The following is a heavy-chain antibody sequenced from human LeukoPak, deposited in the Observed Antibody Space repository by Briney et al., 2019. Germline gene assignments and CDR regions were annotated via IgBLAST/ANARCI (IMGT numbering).Heavy chain of an antibody. J-gene: IGHJ4*02. CDR2: ISAYNGNT. V-gene: IGHV1-18*01. D-gene: IGHD6-13*01. Sequence: ASVKVSYKASGYTFTSYGISWVRQAPGQGLEWMGWISAYNGNTNYAQKLQGRDTMTTDTSTSTAYMELRSLRSDDTAVYYCATDTAAGPLKFDYWGQGTLVTVSS. CDR1: GYTFTSYG. CDR3: ATDTAAGPLKFDY.